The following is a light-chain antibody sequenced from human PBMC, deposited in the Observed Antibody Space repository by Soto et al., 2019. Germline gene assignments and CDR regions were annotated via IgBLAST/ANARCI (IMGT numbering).Light chain of an antibody. CDR3: QQYVNSPRT. CDR1: QSISSSY. Sequence: EIVLTQSPGTLSLSPGERATLSCRASQSISSSYLAWYQQRPGQAPRLLIYGASSGATGIPDRFSGSGSGTDFTLTISRLEPEDFAVYYCQQYVNSPRTFGQGTKVEIK. V-gene: IGKV3-20*01. CDR2: GAS. J-gene: IGKJ1*01.